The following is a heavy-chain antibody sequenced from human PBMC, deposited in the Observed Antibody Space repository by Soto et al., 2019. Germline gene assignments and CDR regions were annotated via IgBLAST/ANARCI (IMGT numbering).Heavy chain of an antibody. Sequence: EVQLVESGGDLVQPGRSLRLSCTASGFTFDDYAMHWVRQAPGKGLEWVSTINWNGANITYADSVKGRFTMSRVNAKNSLFLQMTSLRAEDTAFYYCVKDRSSVTKGAFHIWGQGTVVTVSS. J-gene: IGHJ3*02. D-gene: IGHD4-4*01. CDR2: INWNGANI. CDR1: GFTFDDYA. V-gene: IGHV3-9*01. CDR3: VKDRSSVTKGAFHI.